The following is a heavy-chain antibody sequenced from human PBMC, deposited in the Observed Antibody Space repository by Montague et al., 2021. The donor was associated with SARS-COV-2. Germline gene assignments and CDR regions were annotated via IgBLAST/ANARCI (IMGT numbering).Heavy chain of an antibody. J-gene: IGHJ6*02. CDR3: ARDLLPPRTAIKTNFFGLDV. V-gene: IGHV4-59*01. CDR1: GGFISSSY. CDR2: IYHSGNT. Sequence: SETLSLTCTVPGGFISSSYWSWIRQPPGKRLEWIGYIYHSGNTNYNPSLKSRATISIDTSMNQFSLSLSSMTAADTAVYFCARDLLPPRTAIKTNFFGLDVWGQGTSVIVSS. D-gene: IGHD2-21*02.